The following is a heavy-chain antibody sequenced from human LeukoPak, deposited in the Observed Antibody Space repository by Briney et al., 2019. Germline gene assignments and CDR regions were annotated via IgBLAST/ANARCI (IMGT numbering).Heavy chain of an antibody. CDR2: IYHSGST. CDR1: GYSIRNGYN. J-gene: IGHJ4*02. D-gene: IGHD6-19*01. Sequence: PSETLSLTCTVSGYSIRNGYNWGWIRLSPGKGLEWLGSIYHSGSTNYNPSLKSRVTISVDKSKNQFSLKLSSVTAADTAVYYCAVTIAVAGSVLADYWGQGTLVTVSS. CDR3: AVTIAVAGSVLADY. V-gene: IGHV4-38-2*02.